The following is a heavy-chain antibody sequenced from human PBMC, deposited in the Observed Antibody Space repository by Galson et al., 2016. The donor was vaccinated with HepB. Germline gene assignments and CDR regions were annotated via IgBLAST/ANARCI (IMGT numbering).Heavy chain of an antibody. CDR2: ISGSGGGA. Sequence: SLRLSCAATGFTFRSYGMNWVRQAPGKGLEWVSGISGSGGGAYYGDSVKGRFTISRDNSKNTLHLQINSLRAEDTAVYYCAKEGRLGDGLDVWGQRTTVTVSS. CDR3: AKEGRLGDGLDV. D-gene: IGHD3-10*01. J-gene: IGHJ6*02. CDR1: GFTFRSYG. V-gene: IGHV3-23*01.